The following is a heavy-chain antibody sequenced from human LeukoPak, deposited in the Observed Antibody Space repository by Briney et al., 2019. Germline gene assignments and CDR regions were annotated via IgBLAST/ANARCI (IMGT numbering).Heavy chain of an antibody. J-gene: IGHJ4*02. Sequence: ASVKVSCKASGYTFTSYGISWVRQAPGQGLEWMGRIIPILGIANYAQKFQGRVTITADKSTSTAYMELSSLRSEDTAVYYCARDSNYYGSGSYLADYWGQGTLVTVSS. CDR2: IIPILGIA. D-gene: IGHD3-10*01. CDR3: ARDSNYYGSGSYLADY. CDR1: GYTFTSYG. V-gene: IGHV1-69*04.